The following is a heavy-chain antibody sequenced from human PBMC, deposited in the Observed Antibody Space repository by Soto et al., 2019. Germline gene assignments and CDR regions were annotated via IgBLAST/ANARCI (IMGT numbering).Heavy chain of an antibody. Sequence: DSVKVSCKASGYTFTSYYMHWVRQAPGQGLEWMGIINPSGGSTSYAQKFQGRVTMTRDTSTSTVYMELSSLRSEDTAVYYCARESLDSSGPGYYGMDFCGQGTTVTVS. CDR2: INPSGGST. J-gene: IGHJ6*02. V-gene: IGHV1-46*01. CDR3: ARESLDSSGPGYYGMDF. D-gene: IGHD3-22*01. CDR1: GYTFTSYY.